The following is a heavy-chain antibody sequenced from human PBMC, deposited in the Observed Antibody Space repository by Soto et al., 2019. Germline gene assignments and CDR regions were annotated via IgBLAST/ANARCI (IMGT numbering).Heavy chain of an antibody. CDR1: GYDFTAYD. Sequence: GASVKVSCKASGYDFTAYDINWVRQASGQGLEWMGWMNPINGAAGSARRFQGRIFMTRNTATGTAYLELTSLRSDDSAVYYCGRGPSPRAPAGGTPYYYAMGVWGQGTTVTVSS. V-gene: IGHV1-8*02. D-gene: IGHD6-13*01. J-gene: IGHJ6*02. CDR2: MNPINGAA. CDR3: GRGPSPRAPAGGTPYYYAMGV.